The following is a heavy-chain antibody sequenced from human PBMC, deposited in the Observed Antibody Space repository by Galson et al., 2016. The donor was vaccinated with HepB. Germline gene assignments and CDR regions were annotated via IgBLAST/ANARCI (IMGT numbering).Heavy chain of an antibody. J-gene: IGHJ4*02. D-gene: IGHD3-10*01. CDR3: ARDRGGGSGSYYNDYYFDY. CDR2: ISYDGRNK. CDR1: EFTFSSYA. V-gene: IGHV3-30*04. Sequence: SLRLSCAASEFTFSSYAMHWVRQAPGKGLEWVAVISYDGRNKYYTDSVKGRFTISRDNSKNTLYLQMNSLRAEDTAVYYCARDRGGGSGSYYNDYYFDYWGQGTLVTVSS.